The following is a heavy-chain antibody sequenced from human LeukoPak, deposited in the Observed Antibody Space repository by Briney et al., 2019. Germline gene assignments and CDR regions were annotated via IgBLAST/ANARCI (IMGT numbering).Heavy chain of an antibody. D-gene: IGHD5-24*01. Sequence: TSSETLSLTCTVSSGSVSGFYWSWIRQPPGKGLEWIGQMLYSGRTTYNPSLKYRVTMSVDTSKNQFSLNLNSVTAADTAVYYCARAGGYSLNWFDPWGQGTLVIVSS. CDR3: ARAGGYSLNWFDP. CDR1: SGSVSGFY. CDR2: MLYSGRT. V-gene: IGHV4-59*02. J-gene: IGHJ5*02.